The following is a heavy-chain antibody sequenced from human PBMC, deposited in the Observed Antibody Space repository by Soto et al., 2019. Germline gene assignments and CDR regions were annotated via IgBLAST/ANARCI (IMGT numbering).Heavy chain of an antibody. D-gene: IGHD4-17*01. J-gene: IGHJ5*02. Sequence: QVQLQESGPGLVKPSQTLSLTCTVSGGSISSGGYYWSWIRQHPGKGLDWIGYIYYSGSTYYNPSLKSRVTISVDTSKNQFSLKLSSVTAADTAVYYCARSPLRPTGENWFDPWGQGTLVTVSS. CDR2: IYYSGST. CDR1: GGSISSGGYY. V-gene: IGHV4-31*03. CDR3: ARSPLRPTGENWFDP.